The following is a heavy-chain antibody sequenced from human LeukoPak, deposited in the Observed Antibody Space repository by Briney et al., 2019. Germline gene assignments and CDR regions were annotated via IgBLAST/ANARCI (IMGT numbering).Heavy chain of an antibody. V-gene: IGHV4-31*03. CDR1: GGSISSGGYY. D-gene: IGHD3-22*01. J-gene: IGHJ3*02. CDR3: ARLVVVVIRDAFDI. CDR2: IYYSGST. Sequence: SETLSLTCTVSGGSISSGGYYWSWIRQHPGKGLEWIGYIYYSGSTYYNPSLKSRVNISVDTSKNQFSLKLSSVTAADTAVYYCARLVVVVIRDAFDIWGQGTMVTVSS.